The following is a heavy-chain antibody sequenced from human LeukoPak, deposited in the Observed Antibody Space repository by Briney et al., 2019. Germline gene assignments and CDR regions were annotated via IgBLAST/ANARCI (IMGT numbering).Heavy chain of an antibody. CDR1: GFTFSSYW. J-gene: IGHJ4*02. V-gene: IGHV3-74*01. Sequence: GGSLRLSCAASGFTFSSYWMHWVRQAPGKGLVWVSRINTDGSSTSYADSVKGRFTISRDNAKNTLYLQMNSLRAEDTAVYYCAKVPIAAADYYFDYWGQGTLVTVSS. D-gene: IGHD6-13*01. CDR2: INTDGSST. CDR3: AKVPIAAADYYFDY.